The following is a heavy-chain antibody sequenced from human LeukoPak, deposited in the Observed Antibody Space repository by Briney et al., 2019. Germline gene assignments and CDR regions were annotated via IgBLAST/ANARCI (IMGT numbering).Heavy chain of an antibody. CDR3: ARDSASTSYYYYYGMDV. D-gene: IGHD2-2*01. J-gene: IGHJ6*02. CDR2: ISSSGSTI. CDR1: GFTFSSYE. V-gene: IGHV3-48*03. Sequence: GGSLRLSCAASGFTFSSYEMNWVRQAPGKGLEWVSYISSSGSTIYYADSVKGRFTISRDNAKNSLYLQMNSLRAEDTAVYYCARDSASTSYYYYYGMDVWGQGITVTVSS.